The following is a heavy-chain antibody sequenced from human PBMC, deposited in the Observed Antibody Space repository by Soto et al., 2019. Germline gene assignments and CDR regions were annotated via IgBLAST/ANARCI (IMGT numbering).Heavy chain of an antibody. Sequence: SEPLSRTCTVSGGSISSSSYYWGWIRQPPGKGLEWIGSIYYSGSTYYNPSLKSRVTISVDTSKNQFSLKLSSVTAADTAVYYCARTGYSSSWYTLFLYYHGMDVWGQGTTVT. CDR3: ARTGYSSSWYTLFLYYHGMDV. V-gene: IGHV4-39*01. CDR1: GGSISSSSYY. CDR2: IYYSGST. D-gene: IGHD6-13*01. J-gene: IGHJ6*02.